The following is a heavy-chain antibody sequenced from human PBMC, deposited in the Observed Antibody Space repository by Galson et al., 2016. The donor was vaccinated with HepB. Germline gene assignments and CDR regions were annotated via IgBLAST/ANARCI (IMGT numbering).Heavy chain of an antibody. D-gene: IGHD2-21*01. CDR3: AKDQGPYFDCSGDCLHYFYARDV. Sequence: SLRLSCAVSGFTLSYYGMRWVRQAPGKGLEWVAVIAFDGSSQYYADSVKGRFTISRDDSKNTVYLQMTSLRPEDTAGYYCAKDQGPYFDCSGDCLHYFYARDVWGEGTTVTVNS. V-gene: IGHV3-30*18. CDR1: GFTLSYYG. J-gene: IGHJ6*04. CDR2: IAFDGSSQ.